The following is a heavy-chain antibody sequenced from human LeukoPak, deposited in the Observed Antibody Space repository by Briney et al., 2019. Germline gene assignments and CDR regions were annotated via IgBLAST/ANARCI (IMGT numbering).Heavy chain of an antibody. Sequence: SETLSLTCTVSGGSISSYYWSWIRQPPGKGLEWIGYISYSGNTNYNPSLKSRVTISVDTSKNQFSLKLSSVTAADTAVYYCATRSTGVAATFDCWGQGALVTVSS. CDR3: ATRSTGVAATFDC. D-gene: IGHD2-15*01. J-gene: IGHJ4*02. CDR2: ISYSGNT. CDR1: GGSISSYY. V-gene: IGHV4-59*01.